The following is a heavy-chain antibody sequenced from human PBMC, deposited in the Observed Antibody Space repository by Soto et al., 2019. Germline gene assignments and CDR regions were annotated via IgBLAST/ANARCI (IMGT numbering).Heavy chain of an antibody. CDR3: AKGEYYYGSGIPYYGMDV. Sequence: GGSLRLSCAASGFTFSSYGMHWVRQAPGKGLEWVAVISYDGANKYYADFVKGRFTISRDSSKNTLYLEMNSLRAEDMAIYYCAKGEYYYGSGIPYYGMDVWGQGTTVTVSS. CDR2: ISYDGANK. J-gene: IGHJ6*02. V-gene: IGHV3-30*18. D-gene: IGHD3-10*01. CDR1: GFTFSSYG.